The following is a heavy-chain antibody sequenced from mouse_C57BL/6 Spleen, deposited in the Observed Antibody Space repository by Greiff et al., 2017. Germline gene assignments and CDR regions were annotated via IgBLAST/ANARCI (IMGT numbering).Heavy chain of an antibody. Sequence: EVKLLESGGGLVKPGGSLKLSCAASGFTFSSYTMSWVRQTPEKRLEWVATISGGGGNTYYPDSVKGRFTISRDNAKNTLYLQMSSLRSEDTALYYCARPHDGYYRFAYWGQGTLVTVSA. V-gene: IGHV5-9*01. CDR2: ISGGGGNT. CDR1: GFTFSSYT. J-gene: IGHJ3*01. CDR3: ARPHDGYYRFAY. D-gene: IGHD2-3*01.